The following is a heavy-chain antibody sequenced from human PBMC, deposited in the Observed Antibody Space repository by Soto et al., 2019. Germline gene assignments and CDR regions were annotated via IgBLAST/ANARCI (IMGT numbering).Heavy chain of an antibody. CDR2: ISSSGTAT. J-gene: IGHJ5*02. V-gene: IGHV3-11*01. Sequence: QVHLVESGGGLVRPGGSLRLSCAASGFIFRDYDMSWIRQAPGKGREWVSCISSSGTATYYADSVKGRFTISRDNAKHSLFVEMNSLRVEATAVYYCARKGPRAARPNHWGQGTLVTVSS. CDR1: GFIFRDYD. D-gene: IGHD6-6*01. CDR3: ARKGPRAARPNH.